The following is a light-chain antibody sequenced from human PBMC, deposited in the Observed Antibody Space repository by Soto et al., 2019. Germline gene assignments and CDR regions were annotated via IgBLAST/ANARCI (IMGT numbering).Light chain of an antibody. CDR3: QQYNSYST. CDR1: QSISSW. CDR2: DAS. J-gene: IGKJ1*01. V-gene: IGKV1-5*01. Sequence: DIQRTQSPSSMSASVGDRVTITCRASQSISSWLAWYQQKPGKAPKLLIYDASSLESGVPSRFSGSGSGTEFTLTISSMKPDDFATYYCQQYNSYSTFGQGTKVDIK.